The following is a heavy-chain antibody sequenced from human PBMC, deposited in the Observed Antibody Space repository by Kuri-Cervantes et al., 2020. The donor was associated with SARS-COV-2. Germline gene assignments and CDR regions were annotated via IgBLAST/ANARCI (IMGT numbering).Heavy chain of an antibody. CDR2: ISYDGSNK. CDR3: ARPYSGSYYGYFDY. J-gene: IGHJ4*02. V-gene: IGHV3-30-3*01. Sequence: LSLTCAASGLTFSSYWMHWVRQAPGKGLEWVAVISYDGSNKYYADSVKGRFTISRDNSKNTLYLQMNSLRAEDTAVYYCARPYSGSYYGYFDYWGQGTLVTVSS. CDR1: GLTFSSYW. D-gene: IGHD1-26*01.